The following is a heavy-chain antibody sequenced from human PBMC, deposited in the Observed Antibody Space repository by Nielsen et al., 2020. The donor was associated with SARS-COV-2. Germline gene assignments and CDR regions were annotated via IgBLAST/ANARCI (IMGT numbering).Heavy chain of an antibody. CDR2: IKQDGSEK. CDR1: GFTFSDYY. J-gene: IGHJ4*02. V-gene: IGHV3-7*01. D-gene: IGHD6-13*01. Sequence: GGSLRLSCAASGFTFSDYYMSWIRQAPGKGLEWVANIKQDGSEKYYVDSVKGRFTISRDNAKNSLYLQMNSLRAEDTAVYYCARLESSSWYWSYWGQGTLVTVSS. CDR3: ARLESSSWYWSY.